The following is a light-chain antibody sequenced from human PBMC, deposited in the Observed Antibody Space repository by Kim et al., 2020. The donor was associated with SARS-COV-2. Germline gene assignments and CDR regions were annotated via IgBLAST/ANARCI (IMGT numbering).Light chain of an antibody. V-gene: IGLV3-19*01. CDR3: TSRPSSGYHVI. Sequence: SSELTQDPAVSVALGQTVTMTCQGDSLRSQFANWYQQSPGQSPVLVLHGRNSRPSGIPDRFSGSRSGDTASLTITGAQAEDEADYYCTSRPSSGYHVIFGGGPK. CDR2: GRN. J-gene: IGLJ2*01. CDR1: SLRSQF.